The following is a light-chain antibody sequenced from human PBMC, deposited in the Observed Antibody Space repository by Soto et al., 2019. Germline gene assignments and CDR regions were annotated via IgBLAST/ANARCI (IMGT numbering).Light chain of an antibody. CDR3: QYYAGVWT. V-gene: IGKV1-5*01. J-gene: IGKJ1*01. Sequence: DIQMTQSPSTLSASVGDRVTITCRASQSLSNRLAWYQQKPGKAPKVLIYDASSLRSGVPSRFSGSGSGTAFILTISSLQPDDFATYYCQYYAGVWTFGQGTKVEIK. CDR1: QSLSNR. CDR2: DAS.